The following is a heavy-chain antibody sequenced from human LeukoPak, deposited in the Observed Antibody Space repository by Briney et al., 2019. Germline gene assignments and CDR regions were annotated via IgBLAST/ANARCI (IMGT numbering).Heavy chain of an antibody. D-gene: IGHD1-26*01. V-gene: IGHV3-7*01. CDR3: ARGRGGGLSGSYPTYYFDY. Sequence: GGSLSLSCAASGFRFSSYWMSWVRQAPGKGLEWVANIKQDGSEKYYVDSVKGRFTISRDNAKNSLYLQMNSLRAEDTAVYYCARGRGGGLSGSYPTYYFDYWGQGTLVTVSS. J-gene: IGHJ4*02. CDR2: IKQDGSEK. CDR1: GFRFSSYW.